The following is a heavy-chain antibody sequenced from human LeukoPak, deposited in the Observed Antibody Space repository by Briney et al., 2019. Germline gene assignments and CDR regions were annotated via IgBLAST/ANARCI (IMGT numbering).Heavy chain of an antibody. Sequence: ASVKVSCKASGYTFTGYYMHWVRQAPGQRLEWMGWINAGNGNTKYSQEFQGRVTITRDTSASTAYMELSSLRSEDMAVYYCARGVGWFGELNNNWFDPWGQGTLVTVSS. CDR1: GYTFTGYY. J-gene: IGHJ5*02. V-gene: IGHV1-3*03. CDR2: INAGNGNT. D-gene: IGHD3-10*01. CDR3: ARGVGWFGELNNNWFDP.